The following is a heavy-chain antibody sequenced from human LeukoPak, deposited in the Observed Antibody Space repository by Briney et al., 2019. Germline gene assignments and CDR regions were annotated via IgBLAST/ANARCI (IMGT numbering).Heavy chain of an antibody. D-gene: IGHD1-14*01. Sequence: PSETLSLTCTVSGGSISSSSYYWGWIRQPPGKGLEWIGSIYYSGSTYYNPSLKSRVTISVDTSKNQFSLKLSSVTAADTAVYYCARVADTGGRYYYYYYMDVWGKGTTVTVSS. J-gene: IGHJ6*03. V-gene: IGHV4-39*01. CDR2: IYYSGST. CDR1: GGSISSSSYY. CDR3: ARVADTGGRYYYYYYMDV.